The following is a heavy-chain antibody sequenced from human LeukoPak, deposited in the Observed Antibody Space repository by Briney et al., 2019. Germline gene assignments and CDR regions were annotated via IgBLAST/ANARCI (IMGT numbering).Heavy chain of an antibody. CDR3: ARGSSYMDV. J-gene: IGHJ6*03. D-gene: IGHD3-10*01. Sequence: SETLSLTCSVSGGSISARSYNWGWIRQPPGQGLEWVGNIDDSGTTHYFPSLRSRVTISRDTPNNQFSLKLSSVTAADTAVYYCARGSSYMDVWGKGTAVTVSS. V-gene: IGHV4-39*07. CDR2: IDDSGTT. CDR1: GGSISARSYN.